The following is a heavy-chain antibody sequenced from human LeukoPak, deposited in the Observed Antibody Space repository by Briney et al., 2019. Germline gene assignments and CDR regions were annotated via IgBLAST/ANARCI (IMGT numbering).Heavy chain of an antibody. CDR2: ISWDGGST. Sequence: QPGGSLRLSCAASGFTFDDYAMHWVRRAPGKGLEWVSLISWDGGSTYYADSVKGRFTISRDNSKNSLYLQMNSLRAEDTALYYCAKDMTATAYYYYYMDVWGKGTTVTVSS. D-gene: IGHD2-21*02. CDR1: GFTFDDYA. V-gene: IGHV3-43D*04. CDR3: AKDMTATAYYYYYMDV. J-gene: IGHJ6*03.